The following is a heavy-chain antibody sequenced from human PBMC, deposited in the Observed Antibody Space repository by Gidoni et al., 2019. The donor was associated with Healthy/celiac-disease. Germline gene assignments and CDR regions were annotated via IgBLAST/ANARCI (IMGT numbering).Heavy chain of an antibody. J-gene: IGHJ4*02. CDR3: ARSQSGYTFWSGYLSF. V-gene: IGHV4-34*01. D-gene: IGHD3-3*01. Sequence: QVQLQQWGAGLLKPSETLSLTCAVYGGSFSGYYWSWIRQPPGKGLEWIGEINHSGSTNYNPSLKSRVTISVDTSKNQFSLKLSSVTAADTAVYYCARSQSGYTFWSGYLSFWGQGTLVTVSS. CDR1: GGSFSGYY. CDR2: INHSGST.